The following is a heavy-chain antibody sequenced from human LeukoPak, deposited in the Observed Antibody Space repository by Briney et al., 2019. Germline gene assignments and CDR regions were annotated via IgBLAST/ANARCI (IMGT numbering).Heavy chain of an antibody. Sequence: GSLRLSCAASGFTFSSYWMSWVRQAPGKGLGWVANIKQDGSEKYYVDSVKGRFTISRDNAKNSLYLQMNSLRAEDTAVYYCARIGYDFWSGYYNNWFDPWGQGTLVTVSS. CDR3: ARIGYDFWSGYYNNWFDP. J-gene: IGHJ5*02. D-gene: IGHD3-3*01. CDR2: IKQDGSEK. V-gene: IGHV3-7*01. CDR1: GFTFSSYW.